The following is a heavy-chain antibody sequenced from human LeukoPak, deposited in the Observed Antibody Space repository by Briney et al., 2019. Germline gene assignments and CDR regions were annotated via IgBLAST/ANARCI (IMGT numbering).Heavy chain of an antibody. CDR1: GFTFSNYN. D-gene: IGHD6-13*01. CDR3: ARGAAAASFDY. Sequence: GGSLRLSCAASGFTFSNYNMNWVRQAPGKGLEWISYITGSSSSIYYADSVKGRFTISRDNAKNSLYLQMNSLRAEDTAVYYCARGAAAASFDYWGQGTLVTVSS. J-gene: IGHJ4*02. CDR2: ITGSSSSI. V-gene: IGHV3-21*05.